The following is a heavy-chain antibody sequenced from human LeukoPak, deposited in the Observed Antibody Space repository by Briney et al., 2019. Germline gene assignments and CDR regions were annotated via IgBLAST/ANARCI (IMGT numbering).Heavy chain of an antibody. CDR1: GGSISISNYY. J-gene: IGHJ6*03. CDR2: IYYSGST. CDR3: ARGEDSSGYHYFYYMAV. V-gene: IGHV4-61*01. Sequence: SETLSLTCTVSGGSISISNYYWSWIRQPPGKGLEWIGYIYYSGSTNYNPSLKSRVTMSLDTSKNQFSLKLSSVTAADTAVYYCARGEDSSGYHYFYYMAVWGKGTTVIVSS. D-gene: IGHD6-19*01.